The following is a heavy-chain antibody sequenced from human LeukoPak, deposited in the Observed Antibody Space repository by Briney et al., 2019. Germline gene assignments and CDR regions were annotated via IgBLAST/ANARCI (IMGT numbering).Heavy chain of an antibody. CDR3: AKACTTAVRQPFDS. Sequence: GGSLRLSCAASGFTFSSYSMSWVRQAPGKGLEWISVISGSSGTTFYADSVKGRFTISRDNSKDTLDLQMKSLRAEDTAIYYCAKACTTAVRQPFDSWGQGTLVTVSS. D-gene: IGHD1-1*01. J-gene: IGHJ4*02. CDR2: ISGSSGTT. V-gene: IGHV3-23*01. CDR1: GFTFSSYS.